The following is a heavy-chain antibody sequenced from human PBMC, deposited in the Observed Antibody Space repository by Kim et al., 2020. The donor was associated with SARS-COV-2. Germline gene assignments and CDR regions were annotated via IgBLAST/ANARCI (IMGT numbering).Heavy chain of an antibody. CDR3: ASYNWNDEVYFDY. J-gene: IGHJ4*02. Sequence: SETLSLTCTVSGGSISSSSYYWGWIRQPPGKGLEWIGSIYYSGSTYYNPSLKSRVTISVDTSKNQFSLKLSSVTAADTAVYYCASYNWNDEVYFDYWGQGTLVTVSS. CDR2: IYYSGST. D-gene: IGHD1-1*01. V-gene: IGHV4-39*01. CDR1: GGSISSSSYY.